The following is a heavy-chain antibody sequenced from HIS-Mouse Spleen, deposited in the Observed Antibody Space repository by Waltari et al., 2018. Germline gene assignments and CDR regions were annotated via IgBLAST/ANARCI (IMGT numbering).Heavy chain of an antibody. Sequence: QLQLQESGPGLVKPSETLSLTCTVSGGSISSSSYYWGWVRQPPGKGLEWIGSIYSSGDPYYTPSLKSRVTISVDTSKNQFSLKLSSVTAADTAVYYCAREIPYSSSWYDWYFDLWGRGTLVTVSS. D-gene: IGHD6-13*01. CDR2: IYSSGDP. CDR1: GGSISSSSYY. V-gene: IGHV4-39*07. J-gene: IGHJ2*01. CDR3: AREIPYSSSWYDWYFDL.